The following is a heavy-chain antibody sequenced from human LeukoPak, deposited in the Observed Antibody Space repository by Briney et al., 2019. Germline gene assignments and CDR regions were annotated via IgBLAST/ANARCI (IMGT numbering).Heavy chain of an antibody. CDR1: GFTYSSYE. CDR2: ISSSGSTI. Sequence: GGSLRLSCAASGFTYSSYEMNWVRQAPGKGLESVSYISSSGSTIYYADSVKGRFTISRDNAKNSLFLQMNTLRAEDTAVYYCARDDSSGYNTYYFDYWGQGTLVTVSS. D-gene: IGHD3-22*01. V-gene: IGHV3-48*03. J-gene: IGHJ4*02. CDR3: ARDDSSGYNTYYFDY.